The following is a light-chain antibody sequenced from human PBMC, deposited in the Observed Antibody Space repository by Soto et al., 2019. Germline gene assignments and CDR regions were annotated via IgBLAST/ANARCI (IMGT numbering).Light chain of an antibody. J-gene: IGLJ2*01. CDR1: SSDIGAYKY. CDR3: CSYSSSSTLV. V-gene: IGLV2-14*01. Sequence: QSALTQPASVSGSPGQSVTISCTGTSSDIGAYKYVSWYQHHPGKSPRLLIYEVSNRPSGGSNRFSASNSGNTASRTISGLQAEDEAYYCCCSYSSSSTLVFGGGTKLTVL. CDR2: EVS.